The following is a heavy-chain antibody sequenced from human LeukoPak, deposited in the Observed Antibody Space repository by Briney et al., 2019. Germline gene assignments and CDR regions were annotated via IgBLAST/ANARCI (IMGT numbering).Heavy chain of an antibody. D-gene: IGHD5-18*01. CDR1: GYTFTTYD. CDR3: ARRNTAMVAGLDY. CDR2: MNPNSGNT. Sequence: ASVKVSCKASGYTFTTYDINWVRQATGQALEWMGWMNPNSGNTGYAQKFQGRVTMTRNTSISTAFMELSGLRSEDTAVYFCARRNTAMVAGLDYWGQGSLVTVSS. V-gene: IGHV1-8*01. J-gene: IGHJ4*02.